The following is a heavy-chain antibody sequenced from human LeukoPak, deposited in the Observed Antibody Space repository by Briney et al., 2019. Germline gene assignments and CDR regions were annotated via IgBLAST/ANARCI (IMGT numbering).Heavy chain of an antibody. J-gene: IGHJ4*02. CDR1: GFTFSSYG. D-gene: IGHD3-10*01. CDR3: AVTMVPIDY. Sequence: GRSLRLSCAASGFTFSSYGMHWVRQAPGKGLEWVAVISYDGSNKYYADSVKGRFTISRDNSKNTLYLQMNSLRAGDTAVYYCAVTMVPIDYWGQGTLVTVSS. CDR2: ISYDGSNK. V-gene: IGHV3-30*03.